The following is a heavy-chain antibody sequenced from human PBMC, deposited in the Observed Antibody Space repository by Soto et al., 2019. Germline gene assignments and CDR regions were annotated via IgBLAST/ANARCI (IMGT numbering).Heavy chain of an antibody. Sequence: SVKVSCKASGGTFSSYAISWVRQAPGQGLEWMGGIIPIFGTANYAQKFQGRVTITADESTSTAYMELSSLRSEDTAVYYCASGDYGGNSDYYYYGMDVCGQGTTVTVSS. CDR3: ASGDYGGNSDYYYYGMDV. CDR1: GGTFSSYA. V-gene: IGHV1-69*13. J-gene: IGHJ6*02. D-gene: IGHD4-17*01. CDR2: IIPIFGTA.